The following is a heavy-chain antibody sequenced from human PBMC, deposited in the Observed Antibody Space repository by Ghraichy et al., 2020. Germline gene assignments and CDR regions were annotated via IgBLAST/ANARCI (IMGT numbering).Heavy chain of an antibody. V-gene: IGHV1-2*02. D-gene: IGHD5-18*01. CDR2: INPNSGGT. J-gene: IGHJ4*02. Sequence: ASVKVSCKASGYTFTGYYMHWVRQAPGQGLEWMGWINPNSGGTNYAQKFQGRVTMTRDTSISTAYMELSRLRSDDTAVYYCARDLYRRNVDTAMATGYWGQGTLVTVSS. CDR1: GYTFTGYY. CDR3: ARDLYRRNVDTAMATGY.